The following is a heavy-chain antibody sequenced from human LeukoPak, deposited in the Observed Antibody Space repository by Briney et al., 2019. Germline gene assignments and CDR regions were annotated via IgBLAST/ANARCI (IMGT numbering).Heavy chain of an antibody. Sequence: SETLSLTCTVSGGSIRSYYWSWIRQPPGKGLEWIGFIYYSGSTNYSPSLKSRVTISVDTSKNQFSLKLSSVTAADTAVYYCASSGWRNNWFDPWGQGTLVTVSS. CDR3: ASSGWRNNWFDP. CDR2: IYYSGST. CDR1: GGSIRSYY. J-gene: IGHJ5*02. D-gene: IGHD6-19*01. V-gene: IGHV4-59*12.